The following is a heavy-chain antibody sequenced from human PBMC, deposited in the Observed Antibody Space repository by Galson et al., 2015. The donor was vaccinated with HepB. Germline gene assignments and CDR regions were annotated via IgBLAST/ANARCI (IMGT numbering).Heavy chain of an antibody. CDR2: VWFDGVNE. CDR1: GFTISSYG. CDR3: AKGRSGSILEWSHDYYFDY. J-gene: IGHJ4*02. D-gene: IGHD3-3*01. V-gene: IGHV3-33*06. Sequence: SLRLSCAASGFTISSYGIHWVRQAPGKGLEWLAIVWFDGVNEFYADSVKGRFTISRDNSKNSLYLQMNSLRAEDTAVYYCAKGRSGSILEWSHDYYFDYWGQGTLVTVSS.